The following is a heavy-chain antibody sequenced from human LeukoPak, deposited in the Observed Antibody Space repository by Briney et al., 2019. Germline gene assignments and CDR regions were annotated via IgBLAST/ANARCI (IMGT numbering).Heavy chain of an antibody. CDR2: INHSGST. CDR1: GGSFSGYY. D-gene: IGHD1-26*01. V-gene: IGHV4-34*01. J-gene: IGHJ4*02. Sequence: SETLSLTCAVYGGSFSGYYWSWIRQPPGKGLEWIGEINHSGSTNYNPSLKSRVTISVDTSKNQFSLKLSSVTAADTAVYYCAREVGELLDYWGQGTLVTVSS. CDR3: AREVGELLDY.